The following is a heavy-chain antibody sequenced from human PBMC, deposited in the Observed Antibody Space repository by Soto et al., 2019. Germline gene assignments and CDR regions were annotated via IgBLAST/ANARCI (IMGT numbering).Heavy chain of an antibody. CDR1: GFTVSSNY. V-gene: IGHV3-53*01. D-gene: IGHD2-2*01. CDR3: ARGGGAPYCSSTSCYGSPAFDI. Sequence: QPGGSLRLSCAASGFTVSSNYMSWVRQAPGKGLEWVSVIYSGGSTYYADSVKGRFTISRDNSKNTLYLQMNSLRAEDTAVYYCARGGGAPYCSSTSCYGSPAFDIWGQGTMVTVSS. J-gene: IGHJ3*02. CDR2: IYSGGST.